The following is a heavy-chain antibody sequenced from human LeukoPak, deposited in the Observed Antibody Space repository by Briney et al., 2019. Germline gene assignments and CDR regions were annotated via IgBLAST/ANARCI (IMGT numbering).Heavy chain of an antibody. D-gene: IGHD3-3*01. Sequence: GSLRLSCAASGFTFSNSAMNWVRQAPGKGLEWISYIAYNSDYINYADSVRGRFTISRDNANSLLYLQMNSLRDEDTAVYYCARGLATSITRVHFDFWGQGALVTVSS. CDR2: IAYNSDYI. V-gene: IGHV3-48*02. J-gene: IGHJ4*02. CDR1: GFTFSNSA. CDR3: ARGLATSITRVHFDF.